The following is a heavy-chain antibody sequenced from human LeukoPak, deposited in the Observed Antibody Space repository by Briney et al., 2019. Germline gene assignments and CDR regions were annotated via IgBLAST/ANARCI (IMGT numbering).Heavy chain of an antibody. CDR1: GFTFSTYA. CDR3: SRVQAGRFSYFYMDV. CDR2: ISGSGGRT. D-gene: IGHD5-24*01. V-gene: IGHV3-23*01. J-gene: IGHJ6*03. Sequence: GGSLRLSCAASGFTFSTYAMSWVRQAPGKGLEWVSTISGSGGRTYFADSVRGRFTISGDNSKNTLYLQMNSLRAEDTAVYYCSRVQAGRFSYFYMDVWGKGTTVIVSS.